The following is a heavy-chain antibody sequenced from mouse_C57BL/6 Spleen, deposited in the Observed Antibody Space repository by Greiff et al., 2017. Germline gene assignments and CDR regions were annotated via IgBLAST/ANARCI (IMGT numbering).Heavy chain of an antibody. Sequence: EVQLQQSGPELVKPGASVKISCKASGYSFTDYNMNWVKQSNGKSLEWIGVINTSYGTTSYNQKFKGKATLTVDQSSSTAYMQLNSLTSEDSAVYYCASHRGSTMEFAYWGQGTLVTVSA. CDR2: INTSYGTT. V-gene: IGHV1-39*01. D-gene: IGHD2-1*01. J-gene: IGHJ3*01. CDR1: GYSFTDYN. CDR3: ASHRGSTMEFAY.